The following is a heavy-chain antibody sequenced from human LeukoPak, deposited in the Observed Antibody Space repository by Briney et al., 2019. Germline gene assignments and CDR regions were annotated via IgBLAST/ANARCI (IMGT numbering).Heavy chain of an antibody. J-gene: IGHJ6*03. CDR1: GFTFSSYW. V-gene: IGHV3-7*04. CDR2: IKQDGSEK. Sequence: GGSLRLSCAASGFTFSSYWMSWVRQAPGKGLEWVANIKQDGSEKYYVDSVKGRFTISRDNAKNSLYLQVNSLRAEDTAVYYCARVRSYYYYYMDVWGKGTTVTVSS. CDR3: ARVRSYYYYYMDV.